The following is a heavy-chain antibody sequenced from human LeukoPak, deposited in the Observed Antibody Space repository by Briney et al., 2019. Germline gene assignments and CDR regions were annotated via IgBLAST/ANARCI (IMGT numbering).Heavy chain of an antibody. CDR3: ARVGNWAHQGAFDI. D-gene: IGHD7-27*01. CDR1: GFTFSSYW. V-gene: IGHV3-7*05. J-gene: IGHJ3*02. CDR2: IKQDGSVE. Sequence: GGSLRLSCAASGFTFSSYWMSWVRQAPGKGLEWVANIKQDGSVEYYVDSVKGRFTISRDNAKNSLYLQMNSLRAEDTAVYYCARVGNWAHQGAFDIWGQGTMVTVSS.